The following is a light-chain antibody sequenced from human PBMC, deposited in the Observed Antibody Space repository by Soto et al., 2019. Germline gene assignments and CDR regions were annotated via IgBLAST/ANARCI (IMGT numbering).Light chain of an antibody. CDR1: QSVSRN. CDR3: QQYNNLPLT. Sequence: EIVMTQSPATLSVSPGERATLSCRASQSVSRNLAWYQQKPGQAPRLLIYGASTRATGIPARFSGSGSGTEFTLTISSLQSEDFAVYYWQQYNNLPLTFGGGTKVEIK. V-gene: IGKV3-15*01. J-gene: IGKJ4*01. CDR2: GAS.